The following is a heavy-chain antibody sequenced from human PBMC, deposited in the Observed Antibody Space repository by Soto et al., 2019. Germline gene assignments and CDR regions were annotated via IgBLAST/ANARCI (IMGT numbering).Heavy chain of an antibody. J-gene: IGHJ4*02. CDR2: ISVSCGT. CDR1: GFTFSSYA. Sequence: PGGSLRLSCAASGFTFSSYAMNWVRQAPGKGPEWVSHISVSCGTYYADSVKGRFTISRDNSKNTLFLQMNSLRAEDTAVYYCAKSLSTATSFDYWGQGTPVTVSS. V-gene: IGHV3-23*01. CDR3: AKSLSTATSFDY.